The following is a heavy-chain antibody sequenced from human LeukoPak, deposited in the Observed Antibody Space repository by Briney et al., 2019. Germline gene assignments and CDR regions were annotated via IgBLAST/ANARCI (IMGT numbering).Heavy chain of an antibody. CDR2: ISSNSKTI. J-gene: IGHJ4*02. D-gene: IGHD7-27*01. CDR1: GFTLSSYS. CDR3: ARENWAHFDY. V-gene: IGHV3-48*04. Sequence: GGSLRLSCAASGFTLSSYSMSWVRQAPGKGLEWVSYISSNSKTINYADSVKGRFTISRDNAKNSLYLQMNSLRAEDTAVYYCARENWAHFDYWGQGTLVAVSS.